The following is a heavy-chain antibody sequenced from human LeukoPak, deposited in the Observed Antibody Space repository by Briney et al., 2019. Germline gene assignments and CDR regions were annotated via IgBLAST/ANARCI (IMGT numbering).Heavy chain of an antibody. CDR2: ISSSSSYI. CDR3: VGFPPMVRGEMNY. D-gene: IGHD3-10*01. CDR1: GFTFGDYV. Sequence: GGSLRLSCTASGFTFGDYVMSWVRQAPGKGLERVSSISSSSSYIYYADSVKGRFTISRDSSKNTLYLQMNSLRAEDTAVYYRVGFPPMVRGEMNYWGQGTLVTVSS. J-gene: IGHJ4*02. V-gene: IGHV3-21*01.